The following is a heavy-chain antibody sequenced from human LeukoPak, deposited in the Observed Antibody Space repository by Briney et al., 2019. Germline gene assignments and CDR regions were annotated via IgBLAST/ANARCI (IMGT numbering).Heavy chain of an antibody. Sequence: PSETLSLTCTDSSGSISSSSYYWGWIRQPPGKGLEWIGSSCYSGSTYYNPSLKSRVTISVDTSKNQFSLKLSSVTAADTAVYFCARLVTINTVTTARYWYFDLWGRGTLVTVSS. CDR3: ARLVTINTVTTARYWYFDL. V-gene: IGHV4-39*01. CDR2: SCYSGST. J-gene: IGHJ2*01. D-gene: IGHD4-17*01. CDR1: SGSISSSSYY.